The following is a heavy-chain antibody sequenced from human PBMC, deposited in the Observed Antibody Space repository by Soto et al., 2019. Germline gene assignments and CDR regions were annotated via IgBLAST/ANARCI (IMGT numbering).Heavy chain of an antibody. J-gene: IGHJ4*02. D-gene: IGHD3-10*01. CDR1: GYNFFNYD. CDR3: AKVSRRGSAIDFDY. Sequence: QVQLVQSGAELKKPGASVKVSCKASGYNFFNYDMNWVRQATGQGPEWIGWVNPNNGDTGYGVRFQGRVTLTTDISTTTAYTELTSLRLDDTAIYYCAKVSRRGSAIDFDYWGQGTLITVSS. CDR2: VNPNNGDT. V-gene: IGHV1-8*02.